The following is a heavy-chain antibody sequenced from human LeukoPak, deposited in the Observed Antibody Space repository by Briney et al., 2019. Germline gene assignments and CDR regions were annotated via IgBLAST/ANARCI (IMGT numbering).Heavy chain of an antibody. CDR2: ISSSGSTI. D-gene: IGHD6-19*01. V-gene: IGHV3-11*04. CDR3: ARDRAPWFGIAVAGTRVGNWFDP. J-gene: IGHJ5*02. Sequence: PGGSLRLSCAASGFTFSDYYMSWIRQAPGKGLEWVSYISSSGSTIYYADSVKGRFTISRDNAKNSLYLQMNSLRAEDTAVYYCARDRAPWFGIAVAGTRVGNWFDPWGQGTLVTVSS. CDR1: GFTFSDYY.